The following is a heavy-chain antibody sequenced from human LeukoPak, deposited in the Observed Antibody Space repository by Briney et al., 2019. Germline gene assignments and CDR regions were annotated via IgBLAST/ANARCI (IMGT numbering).Heavy chain of an antibody. Sequence: SETLSLTCAVYGGSFSGYYWSWIRQPPGKGLEWIGEINHSGSTNYNPSLKSRVTISVDTSKNQFSLKLSSVTAADTAVYYCARGYSSGWYPERAGPHYFDYWGQGTLVTVSS. J-gene: IGHJ4*02. CDR1: GGSFSGYY. CDR2: INHSGST. CDR3: ARGYSSGWYPERAGPHYFDY. V-gene: IGHV4-34*01. D-gene: IGHD6-19*01.